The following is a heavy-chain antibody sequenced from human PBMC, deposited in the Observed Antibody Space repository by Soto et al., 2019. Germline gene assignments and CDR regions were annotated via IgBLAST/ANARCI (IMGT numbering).Heavy chain of an antibody. CDR3: AREDCSSTKCYGDMDV. J-gene: IGHJ6*03. CDR1: GFTFSSYW. CDR2: IKQDGSEK. Sequence: GGSLRLSCAASGFTFSSYWVSWVRQAPGKGLEWVANIKQDGSEKYYVDSVKGRFTISRDNAKNSLYLQMNSLRAEDTAVYYCAREDCSSTKCYGDMDVWGKGTTVTVS. V-gene: IGHV3-7*01. D-gene: IGHD2-2*01.